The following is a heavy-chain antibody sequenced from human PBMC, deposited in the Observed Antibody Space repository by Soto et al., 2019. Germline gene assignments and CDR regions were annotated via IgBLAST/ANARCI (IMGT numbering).Heavy chain of an antibody. CDR3: AKDRSYYYDSSGYLYYGMDV. V-gene: IGHV3-23*01. CDR2: ISGSGGST. D-gene: IGHD3-22*01. J-gene: IGHJ6*02. CDR1: GFTFSSYA. Sequence: GGSLRLSCAASGFTFSSYAMSWVRQAPGKGLEWVSAISGSGGSTYYADSVKGRFTISRDNSKNTLYLQMNSLRAEDTAVYYCAKDRSYYYDSSGYLYYGMDVWGQGTTVTVSS.